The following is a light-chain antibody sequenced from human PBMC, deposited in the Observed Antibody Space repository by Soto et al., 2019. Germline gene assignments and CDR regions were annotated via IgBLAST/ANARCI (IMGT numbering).Light chain of an antibody. V-gene: IGKV3-20*01. J-gene: IGKJ3*01. CDR2: DAS. CDR1: QSVSSSY. Sequence: VLTQSPATRSLSPGERATLSCRASQSVSSSYLAWYQQKPGQAPRLLIYDASTRATGIPERFSCSWSGTDFTLTISRLETEDVAVYYCQQYGRSPFTFGPGTKVDL. CDR3: QQYGRSPFT.